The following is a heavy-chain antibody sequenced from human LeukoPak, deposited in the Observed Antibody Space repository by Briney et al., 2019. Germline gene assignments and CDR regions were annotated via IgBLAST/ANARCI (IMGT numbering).Heavy chain of an antibody. CDR2: VYYSGRT. J-gene: IGHJ6*02. CDR3: ARTFSESYCYYGMDV. V-gene: IGHV4-59*01. CDR1: GGSISSYY. Sequence: PSETLSLTCTVSGGSISSYYWSWIRQPPGKGLEWIGYVYYSGRTNYNPSLKSRVTISVDTSKNQFSLKLSSVTAADTAVYYCARTFSESYCYYGMDVWGQGTTVTVS. D-gene: IGHD1-26*01.